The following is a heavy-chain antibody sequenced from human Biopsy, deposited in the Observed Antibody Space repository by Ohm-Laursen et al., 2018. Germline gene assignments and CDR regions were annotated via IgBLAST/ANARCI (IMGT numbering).Heavy chain of an antibody. V-gene: IGHV4-39*01. CDR3: ARDYDTSGYYYVS. CDR2: IFYRGST. CDR1: GGSISNNNYY. J-gene: IGHJ5*02. D-gene: IGHD3-22*01. Sequence: GTLSLTCTVSGGSISNNNYYWGWIRQPPGKGLEWIGSIFYRGSTHYKPSLKSRLTIAVDTSKNQFSMKLNSVTAADTAVYYCARDYDTSGYYYVSWGQGTLVTVSS.